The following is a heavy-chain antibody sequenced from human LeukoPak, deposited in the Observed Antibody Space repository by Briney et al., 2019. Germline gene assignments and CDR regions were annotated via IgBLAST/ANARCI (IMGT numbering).Heavy chain of an antibody. CDR3: AKELRGYSYGLRNNWFDP. Sequence: GESLRLSCAASGFTFSSYGMHWVRQAPGKGLEWVAVISYDGSNKYYADSVEGRFTISRDNSKNTLYLRMNSLRAEDTAVYYCAKELRGYSYGLRNNWFDPWGQGTLVTVSS. D-gene: IGHD5-18*01. V-gene: IGHV3-30*18. CDR2: ISYDGSNK. J-gene: IGHJ5*02. CDR1: GFTFSSYG.